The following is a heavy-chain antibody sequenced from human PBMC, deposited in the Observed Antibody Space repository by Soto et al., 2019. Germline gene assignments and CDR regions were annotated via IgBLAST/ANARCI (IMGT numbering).Heavy chain of an antibody. CDR1: GGSISSYY. Sequence: QVQLQESGPGLVKPSETLSLTCTVSGGSISSYYWSWIRQPPGKGLEWIGYIYYSWSTNYNPSLKSRVTISVDTSKNQFSLKLSSVTAADTAVYYCARGGATGVDYWGQGTLVTVSS. CDR3: ARGGATGVDY. D-gene: IGHD1-26*01. CDR2: IYYSWST. J-gene: IGHJ4*02. V-gene: IGHV4-59*01.